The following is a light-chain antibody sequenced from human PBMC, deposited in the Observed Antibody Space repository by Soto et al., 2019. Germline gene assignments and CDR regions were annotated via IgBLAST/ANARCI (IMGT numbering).Light chain of an antibody. CDR3: QVWDSSSDHVI. J-gene: IGLJ2*01. V-gene: IGLV3-21*02. Sequence: SYELTQPPSVSVAPGQTASITCGGNVIGSISVHWYQQKPGQAPVLVVFDDSDRPSGIPERFSGSNSRNTAPLTISRVEAGDEADYYCQVWDSSSDHVIFGGGTKLTVL. CDR1: VIGSIS. CDR2: DDS.